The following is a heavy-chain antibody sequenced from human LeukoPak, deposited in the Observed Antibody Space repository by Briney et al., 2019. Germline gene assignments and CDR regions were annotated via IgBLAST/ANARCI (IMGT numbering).Heavy chain of an antibody. D-gene: IGHD2-2*01. V-gene: IGHV3-30*02. CDR3: AKVRCSGSSCSPNWFDP. CDR1: GFTFSSYG. CDR2: IRYDGSNK. J-gene: IGHJ5*02. Sequence: GGSLRLSCAASGFTFSSYGMHWVRQAPGKGLEWVAFIRYDGSNKYYVDSVKGRFTISRDNSKNTLYLQMNSLRAEDTAVYYCAKVRCSGSSCSPNWFDPWGQGTLVTVSS.